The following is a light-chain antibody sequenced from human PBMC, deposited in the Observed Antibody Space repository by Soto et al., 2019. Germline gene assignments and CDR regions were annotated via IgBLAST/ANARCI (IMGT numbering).Light chain of an antibody. Sequence: QSALTQPASVSGSPGQSITISCTGTSREVGSYNLVSWYQQHPGKAPKLMIYEGSKRPSGVSNRFSGSKSGNTASLTISGLQAEDEADYYCCSYAGSSTDVVFGGETKLTVL. CDR3: CSYAGSSTDVV. V-gene: IGLV2-23*01. CDR1: SREVGSYNL. J-gene: IGLJ2*01. CDR2: EGS.